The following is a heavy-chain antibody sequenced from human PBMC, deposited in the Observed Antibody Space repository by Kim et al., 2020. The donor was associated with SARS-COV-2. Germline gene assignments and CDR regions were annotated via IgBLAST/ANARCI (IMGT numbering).Heavy chain of an antibody. CDR1: GGSFSGYY. CDR3: SRGTRQWLSRHYYYYMDV. CDR2: INHSGST. D-gene: IGHD6-19*01. Sequence: SETLSLTCAVYGGSFSGYYWSWIRQPPGKGLEWIGEINHSGSTNYNPSLKSRVTISVDTSKNQFSLKLGSVTAADTAVYYCSRGTRQWLSRHYYYYMDV. V-gene: IGHV4-34*01. J-gene: IGHJ6*03.